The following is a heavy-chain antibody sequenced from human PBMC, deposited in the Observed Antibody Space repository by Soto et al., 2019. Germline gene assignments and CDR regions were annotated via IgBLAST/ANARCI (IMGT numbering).Heavy chain of an antibody. CDR1: GFTFSSSE. CDR2: ISSSGSTV. Sequence: EVQLVESGGGLVQPGGSLRLSCVASGFTFSSSEMNWVRLAPGKGLEWVSYISSSGSTVYHADSVEGRLTISRDNAKNSLFLQMSSLRVEDTAMYYCARGGPYNYGPRGSRVADFWGQGTLVTVSS. J-gene: IGHJ4*02. D-gene: IGHD5-18*01. V-gene: IGHV3-48*03. CDR3: ARGGPYNYGPRGSRVADF.